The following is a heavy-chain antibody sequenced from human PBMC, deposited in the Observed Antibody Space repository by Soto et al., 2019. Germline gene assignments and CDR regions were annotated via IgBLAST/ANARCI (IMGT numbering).Heavy chain of an antibody. CDR1: GFTFSNNW. J-gene: IGHJ4*02. D-gene: IGHD5-18*01. CDR3: ARDFAGNYGYGPFGH. V-gene: IGHV3-7*03. Sequence: SGGSLRLSCAASGFTFSNNWMSWARQAPGKGLEWVANLKEDGSEKYYVDSVKGRFTISRDNAKKSLFLQMNSLRAEDTAVYYCARDFAGNYGYGPFGHWGQGTLVTVSS. CDR2: LKEDGSEK.